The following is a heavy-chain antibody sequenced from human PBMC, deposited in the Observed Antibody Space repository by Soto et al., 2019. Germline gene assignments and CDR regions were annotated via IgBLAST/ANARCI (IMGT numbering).Heavy chain of an antibody. Sequence: QVQLVESGGGVVQPGRSLRLSCAASGFTFSSYAMHWVRQAPGKGLEWVAVISYDGSNKYYADSVKGRFTISRDNSKNTLYLQMNSLRAEDTAVYYCARDHRYSSSWHLYYYYGMDVWGQGTTVTVSS. D-gene: IGHD6-13*01. V-gene: IGHV3-30-3*01. J-gene: IGHJ6*02. CDR1: GFTFSSYA. CDR2: ISYDGSNK. CDR3: ARDHRYSSSWHLYYYYGMDV.